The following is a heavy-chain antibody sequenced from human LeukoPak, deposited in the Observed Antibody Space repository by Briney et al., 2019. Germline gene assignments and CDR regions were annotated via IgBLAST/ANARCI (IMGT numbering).Heavy chain of an antibody. CDR2: IKQDGSEK. Sequence: GGSLRLSCAASGSTFSSCWMSWVRQAPGKGLEWVANIKQDGSEKYYVDSVKGRFTISRDNAKNSLYLQMNSLRAEDTAVYYCARDLGNWSPFDPWGQGTLVTVSS. CDR3: ARDLGNWSPFDP. CDR1: GSTFSSCW. D-gene: IGHD1-20*01. V-gene: IGHV3-7*01. J-gene: IGHJ5*02.